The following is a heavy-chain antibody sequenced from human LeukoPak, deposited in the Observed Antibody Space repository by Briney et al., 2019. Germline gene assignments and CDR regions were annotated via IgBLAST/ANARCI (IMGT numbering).Heavy chain of an antibody. J-gene: IGHJ4*02. CDR2: IYHSGST. CDR3: ARVPAKFTKPTHKFDY. D-gene: IGHD2-8*01. CDR1: GGSISSSNW. V-gene: IGHV4-4*02. Sequence: PSQTLSLTCTVSGGSISSSNWWSWVRQPPGKGLEWIGEIYHSGSTNYNPSLKSRVTISVDKSKNQFSLKLSSVTAADTAVYYCARVPAKFTKPTHKFDYWGQGTLVTVSS.